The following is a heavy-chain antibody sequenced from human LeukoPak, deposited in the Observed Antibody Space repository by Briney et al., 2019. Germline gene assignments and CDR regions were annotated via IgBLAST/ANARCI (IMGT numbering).Heavy chain of an antibody. CDR3: PRGGLFEFLEWLFGDY. Sequence: SETLSLTCTVSGYSISSGYYWGWIRQPPGKGLEWIGSIYHSGSTNYNPSLKSRVTISVDTSKNQFSLKLSSVTAADTAVYYCPRGGLFEFLEWLFGDYWGQGTLVTVSS. CDR1: GYSISSGYY. V-gene: IGHV4-38-2*02. CDR2: IYHSGST. D-gene: IGHD3-3*01. J-gene: IGHJ4*02.